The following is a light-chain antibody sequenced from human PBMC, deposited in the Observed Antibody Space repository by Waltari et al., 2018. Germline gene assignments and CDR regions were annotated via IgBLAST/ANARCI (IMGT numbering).Light chain of an antibody. Sequence: SALTQPTSVSGSPGQSVTISCSGTNIGVENYTDVSWYQHHPGKAPTLIVFDVNKRPAGVSDRFSGFKSDNTSSLTISGLQPEDEATYYCCSYVLITTFIFGGGTTLTVL. V-gene: IGLV2-23*02. J-gene: IGLJ2*01. CDR3: CSYVLITTFI. CDR2: DVN. CDR1: NIGVENYTD.